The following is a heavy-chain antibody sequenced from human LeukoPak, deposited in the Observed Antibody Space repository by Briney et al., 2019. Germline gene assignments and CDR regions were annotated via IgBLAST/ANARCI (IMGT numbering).Heavy chain of an antibody. D-gene: IGHD6-19*01. CDR2: INWNGGST. V-gene: IGHV3-20*04. Sequence: RPGGSLRLSCAASGFTFDDYGMSWVRQAPGKGLEWVSGINWNGGSTGYADSVKGRFTISRDNAKNSLYLQMNSLRAEDTAVYYCARDAVAVDYYYYGMDVWGQGTTVTVSS. CDR1: GFTFDDYG. CDR3: ARDAVAVDYYYYGMDV. J-gene: IGHJ6*02.